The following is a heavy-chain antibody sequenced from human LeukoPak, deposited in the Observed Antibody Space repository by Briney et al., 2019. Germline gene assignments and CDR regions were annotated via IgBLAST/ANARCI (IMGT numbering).Heavy chain of an antibody. CDR1: GFTFSSYA. J-gene: IGHJ6*02. V-gene: IGHV3-30-3*01. CDR3: ARDLGGYYGSGSYYYYSGMDV. D-gene: IGHD3-10*01. CDR2: ISYDGSNK. Sequence: GGSLRLSCAASGFTFSSYAMHWVREAPGKGLEWVAVISYDGSNKYYADSVKGRFTISRDNSKNTLYLQMNSLRAEDTAVYYCARDLGGYYGSGSYYYYSGMDVWGQGTTVTVSS.